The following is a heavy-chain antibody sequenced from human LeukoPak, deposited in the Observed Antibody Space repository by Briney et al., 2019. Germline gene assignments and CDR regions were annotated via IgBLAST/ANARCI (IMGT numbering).Heavy chain of an antibody. Sequence: GGSLRLSCAASGFTFSTYAMSWVRQAPGKGLEWVSLISGSGGSTYYADSVKGRFTISRDNGKNTLYLQMNSLRAEDTAIYFCAILTTHSSSSQFDYWGQGTLVTVSS. CDR3: AILTTHSSSSQFDY. CDR2: ISGSGGST. J-gene: IGHJ4*02. D-gene: IGHD6-6*01. CDR1: GFTFSTYA. V-gene: IGHV3-23*01.